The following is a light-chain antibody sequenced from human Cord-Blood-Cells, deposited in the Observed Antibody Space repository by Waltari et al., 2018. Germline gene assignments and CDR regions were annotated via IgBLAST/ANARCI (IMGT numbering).Light chain of an antibody. Sequence: QSALTQPASVSGSPGQSITISCTGTSSDVGSYNLVSWYQQHPGKTPKLMCYERSKRTSGVSNRFSGSNSGNTASLTITGLQAEEEADYYCCSYAGSSTVVFGGGTNLTVL. J-gene: IGLJ2*01. CDR2: ERS. CDR1: SSDVGSYNL. V-gene: IGLV2-23*01. CDR3: CSYAGSSTVV.